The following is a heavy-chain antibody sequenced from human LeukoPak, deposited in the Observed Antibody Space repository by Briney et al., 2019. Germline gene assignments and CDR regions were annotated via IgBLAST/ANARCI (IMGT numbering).Heavy chain of an antibody. CDR3: ARLGGYKKDDY. J-gene: IGHJ4*02. V-gene: IGHV4-59*01. CDR1: GGSISSYY. CDR2: IYYSGST. D-gene: IGHD5-24*01. Sequence: SETLSLTCTVSGGSISSYYWSWIRQPPGKGLEWIGYIYYSGSTNYNPFLKSRVTISVDTSKNQFSLKLSSVTAADTAVYYCARLGGYKKDDYWGQGTLVTVSS.